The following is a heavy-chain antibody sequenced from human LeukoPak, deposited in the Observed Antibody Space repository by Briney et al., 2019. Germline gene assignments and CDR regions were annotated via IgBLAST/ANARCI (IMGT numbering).Heavy chain of an antibody. Sequence: SETLSLTCAVYGGSFRNYYWSWIRQPPGKGLEWIGEINHSGSTNYNPSLKNRVTISVDTSNNQFSLILSSVTAADAAVYYCAIESCGYSCSDYWGQGTLVTVSS. D-gene: IGHD1-26*01. CDR1: GGSFRNYY. CDR3: AIESCGYSCSDY. J-gene: IGHJ4*02. V-gene: IGHV4-34*01. CDR2: INHSGST.